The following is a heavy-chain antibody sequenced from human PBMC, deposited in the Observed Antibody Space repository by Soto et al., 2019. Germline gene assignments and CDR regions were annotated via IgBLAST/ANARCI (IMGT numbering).Heavy chain of an antibody. D-gene: IGHD3-3*01. CDR2: ISYDGSNK. J-gene: IGHJ4*02. Sequence: GGSLRLSCAASGFTFSSYGMHWVRQAPGKGLEWVAVISYDGSNKYYADSVKGRFTISRDNSKNTLYLQMNSLRAEDTAVYYCAKVGPLRFLEWFRNYFDYWGQGTLVTVSS. CDR3: AKVGPLRFLEWFRNYFDY. V-gene: IGHV3-30*18. CDR1: GFTFSSYG.